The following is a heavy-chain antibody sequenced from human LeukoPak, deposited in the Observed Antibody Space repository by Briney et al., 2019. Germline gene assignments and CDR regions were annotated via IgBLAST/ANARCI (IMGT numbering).Heavy chain of an antibody. D-gene: IGHD5-24*01. V-gene: IGHV1-2*02. J-gene: IGHJ4*02. Sequence: ASVKVSCKPSGYTFTGYYMHWVRQAPGQGLEWMGWINSNSGGTKYAQKFQDRVTMTRDTSISTAYMELSMLTSDGTAVYYCARKGDDGYNFGYWGQGTLVTVSS. CDR2: INSNSGGT. CDR1: GYTFTGYY. CDR3: ARKGDDGYNFGY.